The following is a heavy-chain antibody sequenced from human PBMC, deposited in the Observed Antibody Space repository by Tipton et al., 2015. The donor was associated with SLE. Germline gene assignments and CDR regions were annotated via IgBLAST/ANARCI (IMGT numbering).Heavy chain of an antibody. CDR1: GVSLSRYY. Sequence: TLSLTCTVSGVSLSRYYWSWIRQTPGEGLEWIGYIHFSGRTNYNPSLKSPVSISVDTSHNQLSLKLSSVTAADAAVYYCARIDGAGAQSFFDFWGQGPLVTVSS. CDR2: IHFSGRT. V-gene: IGHV4-59*01. CDR3: ARIDGAGAQSFFDF. J-gene: IGHJ4*02. D-gene: IGHD4-17*01.